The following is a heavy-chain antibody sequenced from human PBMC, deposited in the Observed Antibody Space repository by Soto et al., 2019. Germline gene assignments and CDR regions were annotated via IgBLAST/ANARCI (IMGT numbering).Heavy chain of an antibody. CDR3: ARCDIELRSEYYFDY. Sequence: QVQLVESGGGLVKPGGSLRLSCATSGFTFNDYYMTWIRQAPGKGLEWISSMSVSSGDTSYADSVRGRFTISTDNAKNSLYLQMNSLRAEDTAVYYCARCDIELRSEYYFDYWGHGTLVTVSS. V-gene: IGHV3-11*06. CDR1: GFTFNDYY. J-gene: IGHJ4*01. D-gene: IGHD2-15*01. CDR2: MSVSSGDT.